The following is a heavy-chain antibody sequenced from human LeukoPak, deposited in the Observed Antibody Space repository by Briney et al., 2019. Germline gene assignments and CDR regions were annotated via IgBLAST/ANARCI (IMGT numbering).Heavy chain of an antibody. J-gene: IGHJ6*03. D-gene: IGHD2-2*01. CDR1: GYTFTGYY. V-gene: IGHV1-2*06. Sequence: ASVKVSCRASGYTFTGYYMHWVRQAPGQGLERMGRINPNSGGTNYAQKFQGRVTMTRDTSISTAYMELSRLRSDDTAVYYCAVLGYCSSTSCYSGESYYYYMDVWGKGTTVTVSS. CDR3: AVLGYCSSTSCYSGESYYYYMDV. CDR2: INPNSGGT.